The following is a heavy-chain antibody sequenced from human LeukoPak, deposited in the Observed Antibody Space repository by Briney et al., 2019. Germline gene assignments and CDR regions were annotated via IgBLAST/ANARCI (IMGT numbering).Heavy chain of an antibody. J-gene: IGHJ4*02. CDR3: ARDRAPDY. V-gene: IGHV3-21*01. CDR1: GFTFSSYS. CDR2: ISSSSSYI. Sequence: GGSLRLSCAASGFTFSSYSMNWVRQAPGQGLEWVSSISSSSSYIYYAGSVKGRFTISRDNAKNSLYLQMNSLRAEDTAVYYCARDRAPDYWGQGTLVTVSS.